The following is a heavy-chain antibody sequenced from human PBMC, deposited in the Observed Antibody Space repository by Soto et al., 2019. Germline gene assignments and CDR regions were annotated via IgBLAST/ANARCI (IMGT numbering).Heavy chain of an antibody. CDR1: GGSFSGYY. Sequence: SETLSLTCAVYGGSFSGYYWSWIRQPPGKGLEWIGEINHSGSTNYNPALKSRVTISVDTSKNQFALKLSSVTAADTAVYYCARGAGTWFGATGVYGMDVWGQGTTVTVSS. CDR3: ARGAGTWFGATGVYGMDV. J-gene: IGHJ6*02. V-gene: IGHV4-34*01. CDR2: INHSGST. D-gene: IGHD3-10*01.